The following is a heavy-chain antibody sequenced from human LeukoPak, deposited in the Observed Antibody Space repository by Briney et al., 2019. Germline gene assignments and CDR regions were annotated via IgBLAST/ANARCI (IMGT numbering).Heavy chain of an antibody. D-gene: IGHD2-15*01. J-gene: IGHJ6*02. Sequence: GGSLRLSCAASGFTFSDYYMSWIRQAPGKGLEWVSYISSSGSTIYYADSVKGRFNISRDNAKNSLYLQMNSLRAEDTAVYYCARDRYCSGGSCPRVTYYYGMDVWGQGTTVTVSS. CDR1: GFTFSDYY. CDR2: ISSSGSTI. V-gene: IGHV3-11*01. CDR3: ARDRYCSGGSCPRVTYYYGMDV.